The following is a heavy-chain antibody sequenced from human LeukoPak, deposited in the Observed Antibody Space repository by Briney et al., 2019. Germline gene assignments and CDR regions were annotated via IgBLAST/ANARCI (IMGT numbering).Heavy chain of an antibody. CDR1: GFTFSNYW. CDR3: ARDFLSNYYYYMDV. D-gene: IGHD2/OR15-2a*01. Sequence: PGGSLRLSCAASGFTFSNYWMSWVRQAPGKGLEWVANIKQDGSEKFYVDSVKGRFTISRDNAKNSLYLQMNSLRAEDTAVYYCARDFLSNYYYYMDVWGKGTTVTVSS. J-gene: IGHJ6*03. CDR2: IKQDGSEK. V-gene: IGHV3-7*01.